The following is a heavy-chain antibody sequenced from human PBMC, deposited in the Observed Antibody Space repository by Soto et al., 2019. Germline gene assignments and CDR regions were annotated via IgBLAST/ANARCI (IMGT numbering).Heavy chain of an antibody. Sequence: PGESLKISCKGSGYSFTSYWISWVRQMPGKGLEWMGRIDPSDSYTNYSPSFQGHVTISADKSISTAYLQWSSLKASDTAMYYCARREKVVVVPAAIPDYYYGMDVWGQGTTVTVSS. CDR1: GYSFTSYW. J-gene: IGHJ6*02. CDR2: IDPSDSYT. D-gene: IGHD2-2*01. CDR3: ARREKVVVVPAAIPDYYYGMDV. V-gene: IGHV5-10-1*01.